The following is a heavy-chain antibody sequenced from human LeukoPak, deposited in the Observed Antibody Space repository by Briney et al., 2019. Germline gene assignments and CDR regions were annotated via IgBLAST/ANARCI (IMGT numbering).Heavy chain of an antibody. CDR1: GFTFSSYG. D-gene: IGHD6-13*01. Sequence: GGSLRLSCAASGFTFSSYGMHWVRQAPGKGLEWVAVTSYDGSNKYYADSVKGRFTISRDNSKNTLYLQMNSLRAEDTAVYYCAKSGGNSWTVDYWGQGTLVTVSS. J-gene: IGHJ4*02. CDR3: AKSGGNSWTVDY. V-gene: IGHV3-30*18. CDR2: TSYDGSNK.